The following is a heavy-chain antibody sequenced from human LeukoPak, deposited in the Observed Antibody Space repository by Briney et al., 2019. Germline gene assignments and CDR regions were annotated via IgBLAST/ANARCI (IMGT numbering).Heavy chain of an antibody. CDR3: ARDIYGSGPPVGDPIDY. CDR2: ISSSGSTI. CDR1: GFTFSSYS. V-gene: IGHV3-48*04. J-gene: IGHJ4*02. Sequence: GGSLRLSGAASGFTFSSYSMSWIRQAPGKGLEWVSYISSSGSTIYYADSVKGRFTISRDNAKNSLYLQVNSLRAEDTAVYYCARDIYGSGPPVGDPIDYWGQGTLVTVSS. D-gene: IGHD3-10*01.